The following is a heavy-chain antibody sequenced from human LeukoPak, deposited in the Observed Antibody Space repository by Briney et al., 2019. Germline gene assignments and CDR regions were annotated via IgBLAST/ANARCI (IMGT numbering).Heavy chain of an antibody. J-gene: IGHJ3*02. V-gene: IGHV3-15*01. CDR2: IKSKTDGGTT. CDR1: GFTFSNAW. CDR3: TTSRRTYYYDSSGYYLNGFDI. D-gene: IGHD3-22*01. Sequence: GGSLRLSCAASGFTFSNAWMSWVRQAPGKGLEWVGRIKSKTDGGTTDYAAPVKGRFTISRDDPKNTLYLQMNSLKTEDTAVYYCTTSRRTYYYDSSGYYLNGFDIWGQGTMVTVSS.